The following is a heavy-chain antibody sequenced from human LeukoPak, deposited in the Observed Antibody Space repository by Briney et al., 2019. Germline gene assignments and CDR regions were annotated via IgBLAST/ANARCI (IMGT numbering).Heavy chain of an antibody. CDR2: IRYDGSNK. J-gene: IGHJ4*02. D-gene: IGHD5-12*01. CDR3: AKERGIVATYFDY. CDR1: GFTFSSYG. V-gene: IGHV3-30*02. Sequence: GGSLRLSCAASGFTFSSYGMHWVRQAPGKGLEWVAFIRYDGSNKYYADSVKGRFTISRDNSKNTLYLQMNSLRAEDTAVYYCAKERGIVATYFDYWGQGTLVTVSS.